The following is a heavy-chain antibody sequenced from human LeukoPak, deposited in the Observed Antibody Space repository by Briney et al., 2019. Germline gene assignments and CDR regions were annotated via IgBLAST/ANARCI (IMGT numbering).Heavy chain of an antibody. CDR1: GGSFSGYY. Sequence: PSETLSLTCAVYGGSFSGYYWSWIRQPPGKGLEWIGEIDHSGSTNYNPSLKSRVTISVDTSKNQFSLKLSSVTAADTAVYYCARAPYQVDVWGKGTTVTVSS. J-gene: IGHJ6*04. CDR3: ARAPYQVDV. V-gene: IGHV4-34*01. CDR2: IDHSGST.